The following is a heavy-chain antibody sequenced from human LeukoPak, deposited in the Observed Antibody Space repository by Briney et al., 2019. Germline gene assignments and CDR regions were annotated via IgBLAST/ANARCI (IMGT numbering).Heavy chain of an antibody. CDR1: GFTFSSYA. CDR2: ISSNGGST. Sequence: GGSLRLSCAASGFTFSSYAMHWVRQAPGKGLEYVSAISSNGGSTYYANSVKGRFTISRDNSKNTLYLQMGSLRAEDMAVYYCARAGGLVRGVHYYYYMDVWAKGPRSPSP. J-gene: IGHJ6*03. D-gene: IGHD3-10*01. CDR3: ARAGGLVRGVHYYYYMDV. V-gene: IGHV3-64*01.